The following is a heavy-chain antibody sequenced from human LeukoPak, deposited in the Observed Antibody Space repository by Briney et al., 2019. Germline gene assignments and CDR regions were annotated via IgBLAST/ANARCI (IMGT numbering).Heavy chain of an antibody. CDR3: ARHYLSDGILSTFDP. D-gene: IGHD2-2*01. CDR2: IYYRGST. J-gene: IGHJ5*02. Sequence: SETLSLTCTVSGGSISSSPYYWGWIRQPPGKGLEWIGTIYYRGSTYSNPSLNSRVTIFSDTSKNQFSLRLRSVTAADTALYYCARHYLSDGILSTFDPWGQGTLVTVSS. CDR1: GGSISSSPYY. V-gene: IGHV4-39*01.